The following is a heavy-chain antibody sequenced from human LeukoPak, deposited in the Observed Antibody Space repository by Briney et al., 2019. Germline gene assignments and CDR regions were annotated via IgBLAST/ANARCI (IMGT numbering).Heavy chain of an antibody. J-gene: IGHJ4*02. V-gene: IGHV4-59*01. CDR1: GFTFSSSA. CDR3: ASQGEGYFGY. Sequence: GSLRLSCAASGFTFSSSAMSWIRQPPGKGLEWIGYIYYSGSTNYNPSLKSRVTISVDTSKNQFSLKLSSVTAADTAVYYCASQGEGYFGYWGQGTLVTVSS. CDR2: IYYSGST.